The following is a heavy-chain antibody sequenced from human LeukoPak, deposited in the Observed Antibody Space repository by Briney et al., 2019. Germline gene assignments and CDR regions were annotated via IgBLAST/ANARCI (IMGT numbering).Heavy chain of an antibody. CDR2: IYYSGST. CDR1: GGSISSSSYY. V-gene: IGHV4-39*01. J-gene: IGHJ3*02. D-gene: IGHD6-19*01. CDR3: ARHYRGALAGTMGAFDI. Sequence: SETLSLTCTVSGGSISSSSYYWGWIRQPPGKGLEWIGSIYYSGSTYYNPSLKSRVTISVDTSKNQFSLKLSSVTAADTAVYYCARHYRGALAGTMGAFDIWGQGTMVTVSS.